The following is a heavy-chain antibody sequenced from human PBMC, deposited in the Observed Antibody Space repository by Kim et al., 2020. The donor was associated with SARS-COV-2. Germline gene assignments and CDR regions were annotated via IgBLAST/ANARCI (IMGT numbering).Heavy chain of an antibody. CDR3: ARFRQEGSSDAFDI. V-gene: IGHV3-7*01. Sequence: GGSLRLSCAASGFYSGHSWMAWVRQVPGQGLEWVANISPDGRTTFHLGSVRGRFSVSRDNAESSLFLQMTNLRVEDTALYYCARFRQEGSSDAFDIWGQGTMVTVSS. CDR1: GFYSGHSW. CDR2: ISPDGRTT. J-gene: IGHJ3*02.